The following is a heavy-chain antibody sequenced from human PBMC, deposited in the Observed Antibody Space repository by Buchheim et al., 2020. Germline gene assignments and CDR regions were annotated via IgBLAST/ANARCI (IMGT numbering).Heavy chain of an antibody. V-gene: IGHV4-34*01. CDR3: ARNSMGYCSGGSCYYY. CDR2: INHSGST. J-gene: IGHJ4*02. CDR1: GGSFSGYY. Sequence: QVQLQQWGAGLLKPSETLSLTCAVYGGSFSGYYWSWIRQPPGKGLEWIGEINHSGSTNYNPSLKSRVTISVDTSKNQFSLKLSSATAADTAVYYCARNSMGYCSGGSCYYYWGQGTL. D-gene: IGHD2-15*01.